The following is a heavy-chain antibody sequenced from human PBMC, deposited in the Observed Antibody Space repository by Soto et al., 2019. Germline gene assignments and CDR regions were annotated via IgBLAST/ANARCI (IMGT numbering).Heavy chain of an antibody. CDR1: GFTFSSYW. D-gene: IGHD2-15*01. CDR3: VRTSLVVAAATRADY. V-gene: IGHV3-74*01. J-gene: IGHJ4*02. CDR2: INSDGSST. Sequence: EVQLVESGGGLVQPGASLRLSCSASGFTFSSYWMHWVRQAPGKGLVWVSRINSDGSSTSYAGCVKGRLTIARDNAKNTLDLQMNSLIAEDTAVYYCVRTSLVVAAATRADYWGQGTLVTVSS.